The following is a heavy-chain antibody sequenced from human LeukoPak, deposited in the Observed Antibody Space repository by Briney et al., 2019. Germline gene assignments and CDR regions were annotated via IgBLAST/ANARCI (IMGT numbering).Heavy chain of an antibody. J-gene: IGHJ4*02. Sequence: PGGSLRLSCAASGFTFGSYGMSWVRQAPGKGLEWVSFITTTGATTSYADSVKGRFTISRDNLRNPLYMQMNSLRDEDTALYYCTIMHGYYDGSGYWVQWGQGTLVTVSS. V-gene: IGHV3-23*01. D-gene: IGHD3-22*01. CDR2: ITTTGATT. CDR1: GFTFGSYG. CDR3: TIMHGYYDGSGYWVQ.